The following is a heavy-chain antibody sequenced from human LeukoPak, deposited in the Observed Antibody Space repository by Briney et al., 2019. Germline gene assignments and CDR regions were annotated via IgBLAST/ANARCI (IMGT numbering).Heavy chain of an antibody. D-gene: IGHD5-18*01. CDR3: ARGHVDTAMVTWVRKYYFDY. CDR2: IYYSGST. CDR1: GGSISSSSYS. V-gene: IGHV4-39*07. J-gene: IGHJ4*02. Sequence: PSETLSLTCTVSGGSISSSSYSWGWIRQPPGKGVEWIGSIYYSGSTYYNPSLKSRVTISVDTSKKQFSLQLSSVTAADTAVYYCARGHVDTAMVTWVRKYYFDYWGQGTLVTVSS.